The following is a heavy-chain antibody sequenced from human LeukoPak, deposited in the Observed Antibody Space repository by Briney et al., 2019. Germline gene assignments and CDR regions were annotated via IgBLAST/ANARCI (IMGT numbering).Heavy chain of an antibody. D-gene: IGHD3-3*01. V-gene: IGHV3-48*03. CDR3: ARVYCASWSGQPLSQHWLDP. Sequence: GGSLRLSCAASGFTFSSYEMNWVRQAPGKGLEWVSYIRSTGSSTAYADSVKGRFAISRDNAKNSLYLQMNGLRVEDTAVYYCARVYCASWSGQPLSQHWLDPWGQGTLVTVSS. CDR2: IRSTGSST. J-gene: IGHJ5*02. CDR1: GFTFSSYE.